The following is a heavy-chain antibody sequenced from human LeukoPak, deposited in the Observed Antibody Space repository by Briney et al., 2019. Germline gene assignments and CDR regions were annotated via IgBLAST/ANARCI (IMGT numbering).Heavy chain of an antibody. CDR1: GYTFTNYG. CDR2: TSAYNGNT. D-gene: IGHD3-16*01. V-gene: IGHV1-18*01. J-gene: IGHJ3*02. Sequence: ASVKVSCKASGYTFTNYGINWVRQAPGQGLEWMGWTSAYNGNTNYAQNLQDRVTMTTDTPTSTAYMELRSLRFDDTGVYYCAKESPLHGVDIWGQGTMVTVSS. CDR3: AKESPLHGVDI.